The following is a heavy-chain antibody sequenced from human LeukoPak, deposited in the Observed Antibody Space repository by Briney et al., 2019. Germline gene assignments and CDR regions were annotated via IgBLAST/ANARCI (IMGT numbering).Heavy chain of an antibody. V-gene: IGHV1-69*13. CDR3: ARGPPPYDFWSGRGPYYYMDV. D-gene: IGHD3-3*01. Sequence: SVKVSCKASGGTFISYAISWVRQAPGQGLEWMGGIIRIFGTANCAQKFQGRVTITADESTSTAYMELSSLRSEDTALYYCARGPPPYDFWSGRGPYYYMDVWGKGTTVTVPS. CDR1: GGTFISYA. CDR2: IIRIFGTA. J-gene: IGHJ6*03.